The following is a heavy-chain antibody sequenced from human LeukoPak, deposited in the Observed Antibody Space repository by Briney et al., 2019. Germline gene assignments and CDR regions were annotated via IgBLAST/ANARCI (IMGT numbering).Heavy chain of an antibody. CDR2: ISWNSGSI. CDR1: GFTFDDYA. Sequence: GGSLRLSCAASGFTFDDYAMHWVRQAPGKGLEWVSGISWNSGSIGYADSVKGRFTISRDNAKNSLYLQMNSLRAEDTALYYCARGYSSTHYYYYMDVWGKGTTVTVSS. V-gene: IGHV3-9*01. CDR3: ARGYSSTHYYYYMDV. D-gene: IGHD6-13*01. J-gene: IGHJ6*03.